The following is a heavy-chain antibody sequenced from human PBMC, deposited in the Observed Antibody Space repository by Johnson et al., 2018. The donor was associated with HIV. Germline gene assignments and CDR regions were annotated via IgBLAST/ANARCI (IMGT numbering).Heavy chain of an antibody. CDR1: GFIFTNFA. J-gene: IGHJ3*02. CDR3: ARGQGFWAFDI. V-gene: IGHV3-30*04. CDR2: VSYDGSTE. Sequence: QMQLVESGGGVVQPGRSLRLACPVSGFIFTNFAMHWVRQAPGKGLEWVAVVSYDGSTEFYADSVKGRFTISRDNSKNTLFLQMNGLRPEDTAVYYCARGQGFWAFDIWGQGTMVTVSS. D-gene: IGHD3-3*01.